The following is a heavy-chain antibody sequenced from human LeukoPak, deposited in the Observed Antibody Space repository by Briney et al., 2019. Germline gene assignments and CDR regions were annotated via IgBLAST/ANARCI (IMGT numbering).Heavy chain of an antibody. CDR1: GGSFSGYY. Sequence: SETLSLTCAVYGGSFSGYYWSWIRQPPGKGLEWIGEINHSGSTNYNPSLKSRVTISVDTSKNQFSLKLSSVTAADTAVYYRARGRSTYYDILTGCLFDYWGQGTLVTVSS. D-gene: IGHD3-9*01. V-gene: IGHV4-34*01. CDR2: INHSGST. J-gene: IGHJ4*02. CDR3: ARGRSTYYDILTGCLFDY.